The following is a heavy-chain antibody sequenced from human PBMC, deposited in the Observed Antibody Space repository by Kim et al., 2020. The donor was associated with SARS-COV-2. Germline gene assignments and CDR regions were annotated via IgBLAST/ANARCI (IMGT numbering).Heavy chain of an antibody. Sequence: SETLSLTCAVSGLSFSGYYWSWIRQPPGKGLEWIGEINHSGSTNYNPSLKSRVTISVDTSKNQFSLMPSSGTAADTAVYYCARGTRQWLVRGPYYYYMDVWGKGTTVTVSS. CDR2: INHSGST. J-gene: IGHJ6*03. D-gene: IGHD6-19*01. CDR3: ARGTRQWLVRGPYYYYMDV. CDR1: GLSFSGYY. V-gene: IGHV4-34*01.